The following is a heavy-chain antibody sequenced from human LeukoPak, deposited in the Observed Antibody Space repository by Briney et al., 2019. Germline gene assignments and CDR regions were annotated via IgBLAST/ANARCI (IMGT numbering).Heavy chain of an antibody. CDR3: VRDLHYSRLDY. D-gene: IGHD4-11*01. J-gene: IGHJ4*02. CDR1: GFTVSSKY. V-gene: IGHV3-7*01. Sequence: GGSLRLSCAASGFTVSSKYMSWVRQAPGKGLEWVASINPDESEKYSAGSVKGRFTISRDNAKNSLFLQMENLRVEDTAFYYCVRDLHYSRLDYWGQGMLVAVSS. CDR2: INPDESEK.